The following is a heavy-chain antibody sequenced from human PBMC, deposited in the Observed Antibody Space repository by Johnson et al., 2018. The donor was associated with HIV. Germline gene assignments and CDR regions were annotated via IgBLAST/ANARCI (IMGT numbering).Heavy chain of an antibody. J-gene: IGHJ3*02. CDR3: AKDGPGGAFDI. Sequence: WVSAISDSGGSTYFADSVKGRFTISRDDSKNTLYLQMNSLRAEDTAVYYCAKDGPGGAFDIWGQGTMVTVSS. CDR2: ISDSGGST. V-gene: IGHV3-23*01. D-gene: IGHD3-10*01.